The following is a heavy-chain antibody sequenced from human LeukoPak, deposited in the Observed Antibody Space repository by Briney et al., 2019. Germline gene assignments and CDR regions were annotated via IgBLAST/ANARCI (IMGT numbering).Heavy chain of an antibody. CDR2: ISGSGGRT. CDR3: AKDRSGYDLNIFDY. CDR1: GFTFSSYA. D-gene: IGHD5-12*01. Sequence: GGSLRLSCAASGFTFSSYAISWVRQAPGKGLEWVSGISGSGGRTYNADSVKGRFTISRDNSKNTLYLQMNSLRAEDTAVYYCAKDRSGYDLNIFDYWGQGTLVTVSS. V-gene: IGHV3-23*01. J-gene: IGHJ4*02.